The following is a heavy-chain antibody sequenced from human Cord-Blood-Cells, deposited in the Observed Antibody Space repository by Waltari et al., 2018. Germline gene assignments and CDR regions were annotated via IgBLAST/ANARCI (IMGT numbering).Heavy chain of an antibody. Sequence: QVQLVQSGAEVKKPGASVKVSCKASGYTFTSYDINWVRQATGQGLEWMGWMNPNSGNTGYAQKFQGRVTMTRNPSISTAYMELSSLRSEDTAVYYCARTVVTSDMYYFDYWGQGTLVTVSS. CDR1: GYTFTSYD. V-gene: IGHV1-8*01. D-gene: IGHD2-2*01. CDR2: MNPNSGNT. J-gene: IGHJ4*02. CDR3: ARTVVTSDMYYFDY.